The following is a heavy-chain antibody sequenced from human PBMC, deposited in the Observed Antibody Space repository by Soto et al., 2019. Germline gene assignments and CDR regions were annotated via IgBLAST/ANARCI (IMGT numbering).Heavy chain of an antibody. CDR2: IDWYDDK. D-gene: IGHD1-26*01. CDR1: GFSLRTSGMC. Sequence: SGPTLVNPTQTLTLTCSFSGFSLRTSGMCVNWIRQPPGKPLEWLALIDWYDDKYYSTSLKTRLTISKDTSENQVVRTMTNMDPVDTATYYCERALYSGSYYDSWGQGTLVTVSS. V-gene: IGHV2-70*01. J-gene: IGHJ4*02. CDR3: ERALYSGSYYDS.